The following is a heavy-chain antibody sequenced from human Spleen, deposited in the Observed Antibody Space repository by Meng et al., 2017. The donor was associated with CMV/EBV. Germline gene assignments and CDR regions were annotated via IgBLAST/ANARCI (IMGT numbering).Heavy chain of an antibody. CDR3: ARHEGDYYGPWYFDR. D-gene: IGHD3-10*01. CDR1: GVSMSTSSYY. Sequence: SETLSLTCSVSGVSMSTSSYYWAWIRQPPGKALEWIGYIYYTGGTTYNPSLKSRASISIDTSKNQFSLKLTSVTAADTAVYYCARHEGDYYGPWYFDRWGQGTLVTVSS. J-gene: IGHJ4*02. CDR2: IYYTGGT. V-gene: IGHV4-61*05.